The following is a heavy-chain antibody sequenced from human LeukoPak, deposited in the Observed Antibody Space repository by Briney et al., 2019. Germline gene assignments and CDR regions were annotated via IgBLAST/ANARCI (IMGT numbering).Heavy chain of an antibody. Sequence: GGSLRLSCAASGFTFTNFWMNWVRQTPGKGLMWVSRIQTDGGTRYAESVKGRFTISRDNAKNTVYLQMNTLSAEDTAIYYCARGLHWNDFNWFDSWGQGTLVTVSS. CDR3: ARGLHWNDFNWFDS. CDR2: IQTDGGT. V-gene: IGHV3-74*01. J-gene: IGHJ5*01. CDR1: GFTFTNFW. D-gene: IGHD1-1*01.